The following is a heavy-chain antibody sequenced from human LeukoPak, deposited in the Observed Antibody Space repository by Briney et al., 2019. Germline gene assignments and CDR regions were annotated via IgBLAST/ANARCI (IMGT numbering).Heavy chain of an antibody. J-gene: IGHJ6*03. Sequence: ASVKVSCKASGFTFTSSAMQWVRQARGQRLEWIGWIVVGSGNTNYAQKFQERVTITRDMSTSTAYMELSSLRSEDTAVYYCAAGRYYYGSGSYYCLDIPPTYYYYMDVWGKGTTVTISS. CDR3: AAGRYYYGSGSYYCLDIPPTYYYYMDV. CDR1: GFTFTSSA. D-gene: IGHD3-10*01. CDR2: IVVGSGNT. V-gene: IGHV1-58*02.